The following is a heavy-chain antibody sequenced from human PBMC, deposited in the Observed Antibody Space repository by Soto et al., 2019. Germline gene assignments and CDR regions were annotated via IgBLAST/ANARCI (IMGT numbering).Heavy chain of an antibody. D-gene: IGHD6-6*01. CDR3: ARFLVYYGRHV. J-gene: IGHJ6*04. Sequence: PVLSRKISCDGSVYSFTIYGIGYVHQMPGKGLEWMGIIYPGDPDTRYSPYCQGQVSSSADKSISTAYLQWSSLKASDTAMYCCARFLVYYGRHVWREGTTFTFGS. V-gene: IGHV5-51*07. CDR2: IYPGDPDT. CDR1: VYSFTIYG.